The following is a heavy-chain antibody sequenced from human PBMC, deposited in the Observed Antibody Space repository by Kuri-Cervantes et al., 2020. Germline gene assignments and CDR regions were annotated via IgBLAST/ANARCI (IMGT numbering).Heavy chain of an antibody. V-gene: IGHV1-69*04. CDR2: IIPILGIA. CDR1: GGTFSSYT. D-gene: IGHD3-22*01. CDR3: ARDLAFYYDSSGLAGFDP. Sequence: SVKVSCKASGGTFSSYTISWVRQAPGQGLEWMGRIIPILGIANYAQKFQGRVTITADKSTSTAYMELGSLRSEDTAVYYCARDLAFYYDSSGLAGFDPWGQGTLVTVSS. J-gene: IGHJ5*02.